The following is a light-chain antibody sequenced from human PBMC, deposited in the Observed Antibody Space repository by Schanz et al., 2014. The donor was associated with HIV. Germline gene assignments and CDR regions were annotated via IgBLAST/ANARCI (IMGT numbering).Light chain of an antibody. J-gene: IGLJ2*01. V-gene: IGLV6-57*04. CDR1: SGSISSAY. CDR3: QSYDSTNPGI. Sequence: NFMLTQPHSVSESPGKTVTISCTRSSGSISSAYVQWYQHRPGSAPITLIYESDQRHSGVPARFSASIDSSSNSATLSISGLEAEDEADYYCQSYDSTNPGIFGGGTKRPS. CDR2: ESD.